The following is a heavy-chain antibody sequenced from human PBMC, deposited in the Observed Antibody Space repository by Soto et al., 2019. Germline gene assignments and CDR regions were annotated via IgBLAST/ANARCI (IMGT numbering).Heavy chain of an antibody. J-gene: IGHJ3*02. CDR1: GFTFSSYG. Sequence: GGSLRLSCAASGFTFSSYGMHWVRQAPGKGLEWVAVIWYDGSNKYYADSVKGRFTISRDNSKNTLYLQMNSLRAEDTAVYYCARGPVTPGAFDIWGQGTMVTVSS. V-gene: IGHV3-33*01. D-gene: IGHD2-21*02. CDR3: ARGPVTPGAFDI. CDR2: IWYDGSNK.